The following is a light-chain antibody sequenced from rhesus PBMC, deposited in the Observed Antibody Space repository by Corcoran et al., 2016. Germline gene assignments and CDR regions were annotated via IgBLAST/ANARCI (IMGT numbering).Light chain of an antibody. Sequence: DIQMTQSPSSLSASVGDRVTITCRASQGISNWLAWYQQKPGKAPNLLIYRASNLEKGVPSRFSGSGSGTDVTRTISSLQPEDIATYYCQQHDISPLTFGGGTKVEIK. CDR1: QGISNW. CDR3: QQHDISPLT. V-gene: IGKV1-69*01. J-gene: IGKJ4*01. CDR2: RAS.